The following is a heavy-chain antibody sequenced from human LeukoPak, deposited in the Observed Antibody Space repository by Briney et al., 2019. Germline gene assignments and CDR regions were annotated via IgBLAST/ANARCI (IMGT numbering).Heavy chain of an antibody. D-gene: IGHD3-10*02. Sequence: GWSLRLSCAASGFTFSSYEMNWLRQAPGKGLEWVSYISSSGSTIYYADSVKGRFTISRDNAKNSLYLQMNSLRAEDTAVYYCAELGITMIGGVWGKGTTVTISS. CDR2: ISSSGSTI. CDR3: AELGITMIGGV. CDR1: GFTFSSYE. J-gene: IGHJ6*04. V-gene: IGHV3-48*03.